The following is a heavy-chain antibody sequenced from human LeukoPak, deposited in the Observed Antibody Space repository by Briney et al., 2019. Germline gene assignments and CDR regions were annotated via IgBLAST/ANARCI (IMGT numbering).Heavy chain of an antibody. CDR3: ARDGRRMEGFDY. D-gene: IGHD1-1*01. Sequence: GGSLRLSCAASGFTFSSFSMNWVRQAPGKGLEWISYISSSSGTIYHADSVKGRFTISRDNAKTSLYLQMNSLRAEDTAVYYCARDGRRMEGFDYWGQGTLVTVSS. CDR2: ISSSSGTI. CDR1: GFTFSSFS. V-gene: IGHV3-48*01. J-gene: IGHJ4*02.